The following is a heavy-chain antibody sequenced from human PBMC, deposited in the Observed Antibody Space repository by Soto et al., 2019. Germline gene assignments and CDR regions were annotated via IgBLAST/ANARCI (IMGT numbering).Heavy chain of an antibody. J-gene: IGHJ6*02. CDR1: GFTFSSYA. D-gene: IGHD6-13*01. CDR3: ASGPGIAAAGTQGGDYYYGMDV. CDR2: ISYDGSNK. V-gene: IGHV3-30-3*01. Sequence: GSLRLSCAASGFTFSSYAMQWVRQAPGKGLEWVAVISYDGSNKYYADSVKGRFTISRDNSKNTLYLQMNSLRAEDTAVYYCASGPGIAAAGTQGGDYYYGMDVWGQGTTVTVSS.